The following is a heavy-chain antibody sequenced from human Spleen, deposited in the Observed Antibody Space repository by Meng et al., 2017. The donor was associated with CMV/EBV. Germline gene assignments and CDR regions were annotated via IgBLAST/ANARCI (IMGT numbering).Heavy chain of an antibody. CDR1: GFTVSSYA. V-gene: IGHV3-23*01. CDR3: AKDCYDSSGWWDLDY. D-gene: IGHD3-22*01. J-gene: IGHJ4*02. Sequence: GESLKIPCAAYGFTVSSYAMSWVRQAPGKGLEWVSAISGSGGSTYYADSVKGRFNISRDNSKNTLYLQMNSLRAEDTAVYYCAKDCYDSSGWWDLDYWGQGTLVTVSS. CDR2: ISGSGGST.